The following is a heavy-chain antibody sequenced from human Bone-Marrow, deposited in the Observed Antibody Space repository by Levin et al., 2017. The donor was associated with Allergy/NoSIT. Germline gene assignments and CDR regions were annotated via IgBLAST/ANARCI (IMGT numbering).Heavy chain of an antibody. CDR3: ARISSAAFDM. CDR2: INPNSGDT. CDR1: GYTFTDYF. Sequence: GESLKISCKASGYTFTDYFIHWVRLAPGQGLEWMGWINPNSGDTDSSQNFQGTGTITRDTSISTVYMEVTSLTSNDTALSCCARISSAAFDMWGQGTVVTVTS. D-gene: IGHD6-19*01. V-gene: IGHV1-2*02. J-gene: IGHJ3*02.